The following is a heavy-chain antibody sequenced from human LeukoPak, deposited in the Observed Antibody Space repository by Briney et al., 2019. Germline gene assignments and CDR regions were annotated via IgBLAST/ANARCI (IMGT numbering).Heavy chain of an antibody. V-gene: IGHV4-59*08. Sequence: SETLSLTCTVSGGSTSSDYWSWIRQSPGKGLEWVGYVYNSGDTGKSPSLKSRVTILLDTSKNQCSLKLTSVSAADTAVYYCARLKLGAYFDLWGRGTLVTVSS. CDR1: GGSTSSDY. CDR2: VYNSGDT. J-gene: IGHJ2*01. CDR3: ARLKLGAYFDL. D-gene: IGHD3-16*01.